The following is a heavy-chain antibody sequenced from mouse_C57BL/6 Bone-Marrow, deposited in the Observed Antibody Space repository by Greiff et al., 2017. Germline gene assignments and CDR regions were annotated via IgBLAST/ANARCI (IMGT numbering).Heavy chain of an antibody. V-gene: IGHV1-81*01. Sequence: QVQLQQSGAELARPGASVKLSCKASGYTFISYGISWVKQRTGQGLEWIGEIYPRSGNTFYNEQFKGKATLTADKSSSTAYMELRILTSEDSAGYFCARNTLYAMDYWGQGTSVTVSS. CDR2: IYPRSGNT. CDR3: ARNTLYAMDY. CDR1: GYTFISYG. J-gene: IGHJ4*01.